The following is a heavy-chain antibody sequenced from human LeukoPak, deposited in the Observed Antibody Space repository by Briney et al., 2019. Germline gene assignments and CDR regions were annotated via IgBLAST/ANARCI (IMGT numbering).Heavy chain of an antibody. CDR2: ISAYNGNT. CDR1: GYTFTSYG. D-gene: IGHD3-10*01. J-gene: IGHJ5*02. Sequence: GPVKVSCKASGYTFTSYGISWVRQAPGQGLEWMGWISAYNGNTNYAQKLQGRVTMTTDTSTSTAYMELRSLRSDDPAVYYCAREGPSITMVRGVTPMGWFDPWGQGTLVTVSS. CDR3: AREGPSITMVRGVTPMGWFDP. V-gene: IGHV1-18*04.